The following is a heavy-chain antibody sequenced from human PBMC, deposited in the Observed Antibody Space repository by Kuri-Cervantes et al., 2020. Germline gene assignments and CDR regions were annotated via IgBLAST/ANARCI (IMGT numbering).Heavy chain of an antibody. V-gene: IGHV3-21*03. CDR1: GFTFSSFA. Sequence: GGSLRLSCVASGFTFSSFAMSWVRQAPGKGLEWVSSISSSSSYIYYADSVKGRFTISRDNAKNSLYLQMNSLRAEDTAVYYCARVGHRYYNFWSVPVDYWGQGTLVTVSS. CDR3: ARVGHRYYNFWSVPVDY. D-gene: IGHD3-3*01. J-gene: IGHJ4*02. CDR2: ISSSSSYI.